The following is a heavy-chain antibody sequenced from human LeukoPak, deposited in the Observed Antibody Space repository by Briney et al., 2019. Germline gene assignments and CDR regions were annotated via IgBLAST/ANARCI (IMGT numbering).Heavy chain of an antibody. V-gene: IGHV4-59*12. J-gene: IGHJ4*02. CDR1: GGSISSYY. CDR3: ARGGMATILRELDY. CDR2: IYYSGST. Sequence: SETLSLTCTVSGGSISSYYWSWIRQPPGKGLEWIGYIYYSGSTNYNPSLKSRVTISVDTSKNQFSLKLSSVTAADTAVYYCARGGMATILRELDYWGQGTLVTVSS. D-gene: IGHD5-24*01.